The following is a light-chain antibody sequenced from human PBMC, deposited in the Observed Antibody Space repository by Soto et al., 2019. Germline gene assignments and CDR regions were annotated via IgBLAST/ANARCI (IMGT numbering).Light chain of an antibody. J-gene: IGKJ2*01. V-gene: IGKV3-11*01. CDR1: QSVITY. CDR3: QQRSNWPPYP. Sequence: EIVLTQSPATLSLSPGERATLSCRASQSVITYLAWYQQKPGQAPRLLIYDASNRATGIPARFSGSGSGTDFTLTISRQEPEDFAVYYCQQRSNWPPYPFGQGTKLEIK. CDR2: DAS.